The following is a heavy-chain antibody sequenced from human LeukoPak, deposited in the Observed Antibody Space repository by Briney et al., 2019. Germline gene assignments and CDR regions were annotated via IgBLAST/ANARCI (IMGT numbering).Heavy chain of an antibody. CDR1: GFTFSSYE. Sequence: GGSLRLSCAASGFTFSSYEMNWVRQAPGKGLEWVSYISSSGSTIYYADSVKGRFTISGDNSKNTLFLQMNSLRAKDTAVYYCAHGAMYQLDYWGQGTLVTVSS. CDR3: AHGAMYQLDY. V-gene: IGHV3-48*03. D-gene: IGHD2-2*01. CDR2: ISSSGSTI. J-gene: IGHJ4*02.